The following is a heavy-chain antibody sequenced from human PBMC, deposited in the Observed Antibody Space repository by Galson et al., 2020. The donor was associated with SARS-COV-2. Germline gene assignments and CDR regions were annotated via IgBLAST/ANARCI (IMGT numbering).Heavy chain of an antibody. CDR3: ARGGSSVNSFYGYGLDI. Sequence: GESLKISCAASGFTFSEHYMDWVRQAPGKGLEWVGRIRDKPNSYTTEYAASVKGRFTVSRDDSQNSLFLQMSSLKTEDTAVYYCARGGSSVNSFYGYGLDIWGQGTTVTVSS. CDR1: GFTFSEHY. D-gene: IGHD2-2*01. J-gene: IGHJ6*02. V-gene: IGHV3-72*01. CDR2: IRDKPNSYTT.